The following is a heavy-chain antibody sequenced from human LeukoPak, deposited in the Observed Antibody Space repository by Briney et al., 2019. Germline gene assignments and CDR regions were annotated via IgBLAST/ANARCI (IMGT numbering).Heavy chain of an antibody. D-gene: IGHD3-22*01. CDR1: GFTFSSYG. CDR2: IWYDGSNK. Sequence: GRSLRLSCAASGFTFSSYGMHWVRQAPGKGLEWVAVIWYDGSNKYYADSVKGRFTISRDNSKNTLYLQMNSLRAEDTAVYYCARDLDYYDSSGYYNYYYYGMDVWGQGTTVTVSS. J-gene: IGHJ6*02. V-gene: IGHV3-33*01. CDR3: ARDLDYYDSSGYYNYYYYGMDV.